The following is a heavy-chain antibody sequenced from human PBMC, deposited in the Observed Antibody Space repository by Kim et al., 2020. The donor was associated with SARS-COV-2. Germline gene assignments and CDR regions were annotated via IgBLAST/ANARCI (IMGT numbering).Heavy chain of an antibody. V-gene: IGHV6-1*01. J-gene: IGHJ3*02. D-gene: IGHD2-2*01. CDR3: ARDLCSSTSCQAYDAFDI. CDR1: GDSVSSNSAA. Sequence: SQTLSLTCAISGDSVSSNSAAWNWIRQSPSRGLEWLGRTYYRSKWYNDYAVSVKSRITINPDTSKNQFSLQLNSVTPEDTAVYYCARDLCSSTSCQAYDAFDIWGQGTMVTVSS. CDR2: TYYRSKWYN.